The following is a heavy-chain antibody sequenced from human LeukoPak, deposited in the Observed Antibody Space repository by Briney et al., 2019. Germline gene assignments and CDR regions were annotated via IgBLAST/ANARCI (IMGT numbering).Heavy chain of an antibody. CDR2: IYYSGST. Sequence: SETLSLTCTVSGGSISSSSYYWGWIRQPPGKGLEWIGSIYYSGSTYYNPSLKSRVTISVDTSKNQFSLKLSSVTAADTAVYYCARSPHSAPNFDYWGQGTLVTVSS. D-gene: IGHD6-25*01. CDR3: ARSPHSAPNFDY. CDR1: GGSISSSSYY. J-gene: IGHJ4*02. V-gene: IGHV4-39*01.